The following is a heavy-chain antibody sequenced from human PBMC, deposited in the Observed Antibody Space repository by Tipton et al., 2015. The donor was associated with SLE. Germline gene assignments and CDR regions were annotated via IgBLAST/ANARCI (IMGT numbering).Heavy chain of an antibody. CDR3: TRDFEQYSSGWFYYYYGMDV. CDR1: GDSISSSSFY. J-gene: IGHJ6*02. Sequence: TLSLTCSVSGDSISSSSFYWGWIRQPPGKGLEWIGSISYSGNTNYNPSLKSRVTISLDTSKNQFSLKLSSVTAADTAVYYCTRDFEQYSSGWFYYYYGMDVWGQGTRVTVSS. D-gene: IGHD6-19*01. V-gene: IGHV4-39*07. CDR2: ISYSGNT.